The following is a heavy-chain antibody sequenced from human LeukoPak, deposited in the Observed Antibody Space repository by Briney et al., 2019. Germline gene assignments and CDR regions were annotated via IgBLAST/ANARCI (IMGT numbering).Heavy chain of an antibody. D-gene: IGHD5-24*01. CDR2: IYSGGST. Sequence: GGSLRLSCAASGFTFSSYAMSWARQAPGKGLEWVSVIYSGGSTYYADSVKGRFTISRHNSKNTLYLQMNSLRAEDTAVYYCARAMATNYFDYWGQGTLVTVSS. V-gene: IGHV3-53*04. CDR1: GFTFSSYA. J-gene: IGHJ4*02. CDR3: ARAMATNYFDY.